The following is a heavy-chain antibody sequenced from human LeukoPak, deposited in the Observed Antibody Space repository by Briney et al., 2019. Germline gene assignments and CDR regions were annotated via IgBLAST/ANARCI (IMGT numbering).Heavy chain of an antibody. Sequence: GGSLRLSCAASGFTFSSYAMSWVRQAPGKGLEWVSAISGSGGSTYYADSVKGRFTISRDNSKNTLYLQMNSLRAEDTAVYYCARRDYGGNDWYFDLWGRGTLVTVSS. V-gene: IGHV3-23*01. CDR3: ARRDYGGNDWYFDL. J-gene: IGHJ2*01. CDR1: GFTFSSYA. CDR2: ISGSGGST. D-gene: IGHD4-23*01.